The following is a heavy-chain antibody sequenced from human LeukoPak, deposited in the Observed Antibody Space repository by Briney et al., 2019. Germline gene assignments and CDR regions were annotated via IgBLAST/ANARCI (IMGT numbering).Heavy chain of an antibody. D-gene: IGHD3-22*01. V-gene: IGHV4-39*01. CDR1: GGSISSSSYY. J-gene: IGHJ5*02. CDR3: ARHDRRFDP. Sequence: SETLSLTCTVSGGSISSSSYYWGWIRQPPGKGLEWIGSIYCNGSTYYNPSLKSRVTISVDTSKNQFSLKLSSVTAADTAVYYCARHDRRFDPWGQGTLVTVSS. CDR2: IYCNGST.